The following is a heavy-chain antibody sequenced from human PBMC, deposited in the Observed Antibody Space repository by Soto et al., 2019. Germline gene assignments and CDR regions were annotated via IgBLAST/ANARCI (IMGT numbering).Heavy chain of an antibody. CDR1: GFTFSTYW. V-gene: IGHV3-74*01. J-gene: IGHJ3*02. CDR3: ASLRVCRDGLDI. CDR2: INGDGSGT. D-gene: IGHD2-8*01. Sequence: EVQLVESGGGLVQPGGSLRLSCAASGFTFSTYWMHWVRQAPGKGLMWVSRINGDGSGTNYADSVKGRFTISRDNAKNTLYLQMNSLRTEDTAVYYCASLRVCRDGLDIWGQGTMVTVSS.